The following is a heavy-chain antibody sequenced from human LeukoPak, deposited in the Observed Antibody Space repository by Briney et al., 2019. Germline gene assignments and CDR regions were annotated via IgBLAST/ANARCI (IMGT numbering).Heavy chain of an antibody. CDR1: GCTLSRYG. CDR3: AKDRAPAAGDDAFDI. V-gene: IGHV3-23*01. Sequence: GWSVRLSCAASGCTLSRYGMSWVRQAAAKGLEGVSSISSSSSYIYYADSVKGRFTISRDNSKNTLYLQMNSLRAEDTAVYYCAKDRAPAAGDDAFDIWGQGTMVTVSS. D-gene: IGHD2-2*01. CDR2: ISSSSSYI. J-gene: IGHJ3*02.